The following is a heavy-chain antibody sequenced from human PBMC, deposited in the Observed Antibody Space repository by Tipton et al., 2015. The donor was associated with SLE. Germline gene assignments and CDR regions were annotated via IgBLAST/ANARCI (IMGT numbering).Heavy chain of an antibody. D-gene: IGHD3-22*01. CDR3: ARDRDSSSYYFHNWFDP. CDR1: GYTFTSYG. J-gene: IGHJ5*02. V-gene: IGHV1-18*01. CDR2: ISAYNGNT. Sequence: QLVQSGAEVKKPGASVKVSCKASGYTFTSYGISWVRQAPGQGLEWMGWISAYNGNTNYAQKLQGRVTMTTDTSTGTAYMELRSLRSDDTAVYYCARDRDSSSYYFHNWFDPRGQRTLVTVSS.